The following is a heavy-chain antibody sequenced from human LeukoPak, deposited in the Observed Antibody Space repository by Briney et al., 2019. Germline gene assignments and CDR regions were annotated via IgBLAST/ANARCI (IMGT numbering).Heavy chain of an antibody. CDR1: GGSMSPFY. Sequence: SETLSLTCTVSGGSMSPFYWSWIRQSPGKGLEWIGSIYYSGGTNYNPSLKSRVTISVDTSKNQFSLELSSVAAADTAVYYCAVNSTKHTFDIWGQGTMVTVSS. V-gene: IGHV4-59*08. D-gene: IGHD1-1*01. CDR3: AVNSTKHTFDI. J-gene: IGHJ3*02. CDR2: IYYSGGT.